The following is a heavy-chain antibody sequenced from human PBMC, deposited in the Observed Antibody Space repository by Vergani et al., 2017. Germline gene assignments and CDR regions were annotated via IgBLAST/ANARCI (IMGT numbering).Heavy chain of an antibody. CDR3: ARARSGSYFWFDP. J-gene: IGHJ5*02. V-gene: IGHV1-3*04. Sequence: QVQLVQSGAEVKKPGASVKVSCKASGYTFTSYAMHWVRQAPGQRLEWMGWINTGNGNTKYSQKFQGRVTITRDTSASTAYMELSSLGSEDTAVYYCARARSGSYFWFDPWGQGTLVTVSS. D-gene: IGHD1-26*01. CDR2: INTGNGNT. CDR1: GYTFTSYA.